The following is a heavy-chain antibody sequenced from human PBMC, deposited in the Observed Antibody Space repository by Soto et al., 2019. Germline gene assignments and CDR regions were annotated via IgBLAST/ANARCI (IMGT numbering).Heavy chain of an antibody. CDR3: ARFTAHCSGGTCYSDY. J-gene: IGHJ4*02. D-gene: IGHD2-15*01. CDR1: GYTLSSYG. CDR2: TNTYTGDT. Sequence: QVYLVQAGAEVKKPGASVKLSCKATGYTLSSYGISWLRQAPRQALEWMGWTNTYTGDTIYAQKFQGRVSMTTDVLTTTSSMELRSMNSDDTAVYFCARFTAHCSGGTCYSDYWGQGTLVTVSS. V-gene: IGHV1-18*01.